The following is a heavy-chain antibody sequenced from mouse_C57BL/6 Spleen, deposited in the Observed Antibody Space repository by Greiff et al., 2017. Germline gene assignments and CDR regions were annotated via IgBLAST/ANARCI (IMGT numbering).Heavy chain of an antibody. Sequence: EVKLVESGPGLAKPSPTLSLTCSVTGYSITSDYWNWIRKFPGNKLEYMGYISYSGSTYYNPSLKSRISITRDTAKNQYYLQLNSVTTEDTATYYCARSVVAPYWYFDVWGTGTTVTVSS. D-gene: IGHD1-1*01. CDR3: ARSVVAPYWYFDV. CDR2: ISYSGST. J-gene: IGHJ1*03. V-gene: IGHV3-8*01. CDR1: GYSITSDY.